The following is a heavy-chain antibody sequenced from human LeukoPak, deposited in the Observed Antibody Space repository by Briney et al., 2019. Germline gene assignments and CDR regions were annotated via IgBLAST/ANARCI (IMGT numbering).Heavy chain of an antibody. D-gene: IGHD5-18*01. V-gene: IGHV4-4*07. Sequence: SETLSLTCTVSGGSISSYYWSWIRQPAGKGLEWIGRIYTSGSTNYNPSLKSRVTMSVDTSKNQFSLKLSSVTAADTAVYYCARDATGTAMGYYFDYWGQGTLVTVSA. CDR1: GGSISSYY. CDR3: ARDATGTAMGYYFDY. J-gene: IGHJ4*02. CDR2: IYTSGST.